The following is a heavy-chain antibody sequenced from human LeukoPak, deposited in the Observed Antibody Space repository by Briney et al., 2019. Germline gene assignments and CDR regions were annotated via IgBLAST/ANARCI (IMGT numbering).Heavy chain of an antibody. CDR1: GYTFTAYY. CDR2: INPNTGDT. Sequence: ASVKVSCKASGYTFTAYYLHWLRQAPGQGLEWLGWINPNTGDTNYAQKFQSRVTLTRDTSISTVYMELSRVRSDDTAVYYCARGPSSGSYDYWGQGTLVTVSS. J-gene: IGHJ4*02. V-gene: IGHV1-2*02. CDR3: ARGPSSGSYDY. D-gene: IGHD1-26*01.